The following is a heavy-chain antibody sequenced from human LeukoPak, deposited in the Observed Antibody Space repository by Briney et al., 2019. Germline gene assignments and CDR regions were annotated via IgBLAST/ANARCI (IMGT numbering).Heavy chain of an antibody. CDR2: IYYSGST. CDR1: GGSISSSSYY. CDR3: ARHRRAHNWSDPFDP. V-gene: IGHV4-39*01. D-gene: IGHD1-20*01. Sequence: SETLSLTCTVSGGSISSSSYYWGWIRQPPGKGLEWIGSIYYSGSTYYNPSLKSRVTISVDTSKNQFSLKLSSVTAADTAVYYCARHRRAHNWSDPFDPWGQGTLVTVSS. J-gene: IGHJ5*02.